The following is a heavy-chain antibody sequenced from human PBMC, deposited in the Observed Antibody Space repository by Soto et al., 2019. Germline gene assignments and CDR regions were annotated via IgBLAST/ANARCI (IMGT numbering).Heavy chain of an antibody. J-gene: IGHJ4*02. Sequence: GGSLRLSCAASGFTFSSYSMTWARQAPGKGLEWVSSISSTSSAIYYADSVKGRFTISRDNAENSLYLQMNSLRAEDTAVYYCARRLSTGNFYSDYWGQGTLVTVSS. CDR2: ISSTSSAI. D-gene: IGHD1-7*01. CDR1: GFTFSSYS. V-gene: IGHV3-21*01. CDR3: ARRLSTGNFYSDY.